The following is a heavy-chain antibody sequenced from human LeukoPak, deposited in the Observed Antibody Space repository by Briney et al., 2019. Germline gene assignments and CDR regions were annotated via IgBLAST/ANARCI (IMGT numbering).Heavy chain of an antibody. V-gene: IGHV3-7*01. CDR1: GFTFSNYW. Sequence: GGSLRLSCGASGFTFSNYWMSWVRQAPGKGLEYVANIKQDGSETFYVDSVKGRFTISRDNAKSSLYLQMNSLRVEDTAVYYCARDQGIMFFDNWGQGTLVTVSS. CDR3: ARDQGIMFFDN. D-gene: IGHD2-21*01. CDR2: IKQDGSET. J-gene: IGHJ4*02.